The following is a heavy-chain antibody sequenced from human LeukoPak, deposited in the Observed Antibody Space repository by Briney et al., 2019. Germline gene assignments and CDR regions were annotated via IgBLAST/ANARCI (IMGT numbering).Heavy chain of an antibody. V-gene: IGHV3-48*01. CDR2: ISSSSSTI. CDR3: ASGGYDY. CDR1: GFTFSGYS. Sequence: GGSLRLSCAASGFTFSGYSMNWVRQALGEGLEWVSYISSSSSTIYYADSVKGRFTISRDNAKNSLYLQMNSLRAEDTAVYYCASGGYDYWGQGTLVTVSS. D-gene: IGHD3-22*01. J-gene: IGHJ4*02.